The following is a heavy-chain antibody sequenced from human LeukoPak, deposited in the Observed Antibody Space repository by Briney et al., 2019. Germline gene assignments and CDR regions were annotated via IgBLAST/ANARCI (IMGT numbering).Heavy chain of an antibody. CDR1: GGSISSYY. J-gene: IGHJ3*02. D-gene: IGHD3-10*01. Sequence: PSETLSLTCTVSGGSISSYYWSWIRQPPGKGLEWIGYIYYGGSTNYNPSLKSRVTISVDTCKNQFSLKLSSVTAADTAVYYCARQSAGAFDIWGQGTMVTVSS. CDR3: ARQSAGAFDI. CDR2: IYYGGST. V-gene: IGHV4-59*08.